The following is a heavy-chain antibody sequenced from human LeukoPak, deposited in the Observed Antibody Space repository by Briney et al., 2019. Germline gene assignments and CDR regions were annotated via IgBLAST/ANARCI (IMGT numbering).Heavy chain of an antibody. D-gene: IGHD2-2*01. V-gene: IGHV3-48*02. J-gene: IGHJ4*02. CDR1: GFPLSNYT. Sequence: GGSLRLSCAASGFPLSNYTMNWVRQAPGKGLGWVSYISSSGSTIYYADSVKGRFTISRDNAKNSLYLQMNSLRDEDTAVYYCARDSPARPNPKKEYPIGDYWGQGTLVTVSS. CDR3: ARDSPARPNPKKEYPIGDY. CDR2: ISSSGSTI.